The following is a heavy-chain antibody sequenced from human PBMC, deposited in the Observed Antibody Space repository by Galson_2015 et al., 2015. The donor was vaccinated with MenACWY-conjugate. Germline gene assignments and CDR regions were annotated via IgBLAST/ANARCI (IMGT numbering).Heavy chain of an antibody. CDR3: ARDSGSYLPEGAFDY. Sequence: SETLSLTCPVSGGSISSYYWSWIRQPPGKGLEWIGYIYYSGSTNYNPSLKSRVTISVDTSKNQFSLKLSSVTAADTAVYYCARDSGSYLPEGAFDYWGQGTLVTVSS. CDR2: IYYSGST. J-gene: IGHJ4*02. D-gene: IGHD1-26*01. V-gene: IGHV4-59*01. CDR1: GGSISSYY.